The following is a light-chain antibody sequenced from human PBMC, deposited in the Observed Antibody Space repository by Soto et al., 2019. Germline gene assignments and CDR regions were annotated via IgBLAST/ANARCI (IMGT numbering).Light chain of an antibody. Sequence: QSVLNQPPSASGTPGQRVTISCSGSSSNIGRNYVYWYQQLPGTAPKLLIYRNNQRPSGVPDRFSGSKSGTSASLAISGLRSEDEADYYCAAWDDSLSGLYVFGTGTKVTVL. CDR3: AAWDDSLSGLYV. V-gene: IGLV1-47*01. CDR1: SSNIGRNY. J-gene: IGLJ1*01. CDR2: RNN.